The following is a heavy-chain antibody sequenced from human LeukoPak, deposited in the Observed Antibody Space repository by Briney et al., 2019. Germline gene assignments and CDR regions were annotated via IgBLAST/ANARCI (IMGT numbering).Heavy chain of an antibody. J-gene: IGHJ3*02. CDR3: ARAAAAGTGSAFDI. D-gene: IGHD6-13*01. CDR2: ISAYNGNT. Sequence: ASVKVSCKASGYTFTSYGISWVRQAPGQGLEWMGWISAYNGNTNYAQQLQGRVTMTTDTSTSTAYMELRRLRSDDTAVYYCARAAAAGTGSAFDIWGQGTMVTVSS. V-gene: IGHV1-18*01. CDR1: GYTFTSYG.